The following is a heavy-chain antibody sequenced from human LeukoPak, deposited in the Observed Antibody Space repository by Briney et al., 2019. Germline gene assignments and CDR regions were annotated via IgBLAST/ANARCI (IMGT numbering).Heavy chain of an antibody. CDR2: ISSSGRTV. V-gene: IGHV3-11*01. Sequence: GGSLRLSCAASGFTFNDYYMSWIRQAPGKGLEWVSYISSSGRTVYYADSVKGRFTISRDNAKNSLYLQMNSLRAEDTAVYYCARETGLRRWFDPWGQGTLVTVSS. CDR1: GFTFNDYY. CDR3: ARETGLRRWFDP. D-gene: IGHD3-10*01. J-gene: IGHJ5*02.